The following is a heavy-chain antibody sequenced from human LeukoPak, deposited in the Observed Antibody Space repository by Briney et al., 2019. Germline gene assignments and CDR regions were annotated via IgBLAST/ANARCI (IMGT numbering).Heavy chain of an antibody. CDR2: ISYDGSNK. V-gene: IGHV3-30-3*01. CDR3: ARDSRITMVRGVTPPGY. Sequence: GGSLRLSCAASGFTFSSYAMHWVRQAPGKGLEWVAVISYDGSNKYYADSVKGRFTISRDNSKNTLYLQMKSLRAEDTAVYYCARDSRITMVRGVTPPGYWGQGTLVTVSS. J-gene: IGHJ4*02. CDR1: GFTFSSYA. D-gene: IGHD3-10*01.